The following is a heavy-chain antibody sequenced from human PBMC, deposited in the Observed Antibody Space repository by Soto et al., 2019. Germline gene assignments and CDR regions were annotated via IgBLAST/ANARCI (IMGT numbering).Heavy chain of an antibody. CDR3: ASGGWNTAMVASYI. J-gene: IGHJ3*02. V-gene: IGHV1-69*02. CDR1: GGTFSSYT. D-gene: IGHD5-18*01. CDR2: IIPILGIA. Sequence: QVQLVQSGAEVKKPGSSVKVSCKASGGTFSSYTISWVRQAPGQGLEWMGRIIPILGIANYAQKFQGRVTXXAXKXTSTANMERSSLRSEDTAVYYCASGGWNTAMVASYIWGQGTMVTVSS.